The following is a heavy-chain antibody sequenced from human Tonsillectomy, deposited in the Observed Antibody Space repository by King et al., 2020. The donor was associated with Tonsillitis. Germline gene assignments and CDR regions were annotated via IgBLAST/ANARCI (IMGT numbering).Heavy chain of an antibody. D-gene: IGHD1-14*01. J-gene: IGHJ6*03. CDR3: ARSFLTVTYYYYMDV. Sequence: QLQESGPGLVKPSETLSLTCTVSGGSISSYYWSWIRQPAGKGLEWIGRSYTSGSTNYNPSLKSRVTMSVDTSKNQFSLKLSSVTAADTAVYYCARSFLTVTYYYYMDVWGKGTTVTVSS. V-gene: IGHV4-4*07. CDR2: SYTSGST. CDR1: GGSISSYY.